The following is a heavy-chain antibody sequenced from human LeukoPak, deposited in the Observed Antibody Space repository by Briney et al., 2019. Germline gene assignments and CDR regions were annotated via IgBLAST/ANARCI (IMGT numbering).Heavy chain of an antibody. CDR3: TTVRFFEWLWEGDPPDY. J-gene: IGHJ4*02. CDR2: IKQDGSEK. D-gene: IGHD3-3*01. CDR1: GFTFSSYW. Sequence: GGSLRRSCAGSGFTFSSYWMSGVRQAPGKGLEWVANIKQDGSEKYNVDSVKGRFTISRDNAKNSLYLQMNSLKTEDTAVYYCTTVRFFEWLWEGDPPDYWGQGTLVTVSS. V-gene: IGHV3-7*03.